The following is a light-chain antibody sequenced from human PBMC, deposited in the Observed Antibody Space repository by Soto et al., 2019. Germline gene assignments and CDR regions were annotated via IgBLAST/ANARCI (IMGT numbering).Light chain of an antibody. J-gene: IGKJ1*01. CDR1: QSVGSY. V-gene: IGKV3-20*01. CDR2: GAS. Sequence: EVVLTQSPGTLSLSPGDRATLSCRASQSVGSYLAWYQQKPGQAPRLLIYGASSRATGIPDRFRGSGSGTDFTLTISRLEPEDLAVYYCQQYGSSPRSFGQGTKVEIK. CDR3: QQYGSSPRS.